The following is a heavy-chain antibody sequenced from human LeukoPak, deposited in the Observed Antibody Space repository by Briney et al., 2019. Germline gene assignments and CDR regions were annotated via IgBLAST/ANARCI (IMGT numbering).Heavy chain of an antibody. CDR3: AKGPYYFDY. V-gene: IGHV3-23*01. CDR2: ISGSGGST. CDR1: GFTFSSYG. Sequence: PGGSLRLSWAASGFTFSSYGLSWVRQAPGKGLEWVSAISGSGGSTYYADSVKGRFTISRDNSKNTLYLQMNSLRAEDTAVYYCAKGPYYFDYWGQGTLVTVSS. J-gene: IGHJ4*02.